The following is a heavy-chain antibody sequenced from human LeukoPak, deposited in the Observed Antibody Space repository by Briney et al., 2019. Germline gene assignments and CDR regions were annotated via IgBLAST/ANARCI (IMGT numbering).Heavy chain of an antibody. CDR1: GGSISSSSYY. CDR2: IYYSGST. Sequence: SETLSLTCTVSGGSISSSSYYWGWIRQPPGKGLEWIGSIYYSGSTYYNPSLKSRVTISVDTSKNQFSLKVSSVTAADTAVYYCARDPDYGGNSVLGYFDYWGQGTLVTVSS. J-gene: IGHJ4*02. CDR3: ARDPDYGGNSVLGYFDY. V-gene: IGHV4-39*07. D-gene: IGHD4-23*01.